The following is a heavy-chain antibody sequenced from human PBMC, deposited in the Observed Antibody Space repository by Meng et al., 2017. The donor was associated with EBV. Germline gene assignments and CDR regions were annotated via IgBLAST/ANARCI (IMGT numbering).Heavy chain of an antibody. V-gene: IGHV1-18*01. CDR1: GYTFTSYG. CDR2: ISAYNGNT. CDR3: ACRGDRTDY. Sequence: VERVQSGAGGKNPGVSVKVSCKASGYTFTSYGISWVRQAPGQGLEWMGWISAYNGNTNYAQKLQCRVTMTTDTSTSTAYMELRSLRSDNTAVYYCACRGDRTDYWGQGTLVTASS. D-gene: IGHD2-21*02. J-gene: IGHJ4*02.